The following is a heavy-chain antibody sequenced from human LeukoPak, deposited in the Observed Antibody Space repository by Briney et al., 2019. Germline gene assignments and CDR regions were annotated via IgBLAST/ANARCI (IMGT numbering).Heavy chain of an antibody. CDR1: GFTFSSYW. V-gene: IGHV3-7*01. CDR2: IKQDGSEK. J-gene: IGHJ4*02. Sequence: PGGSLRLSCAASGFTFSSYWMSWVRQAPGKGLEWVANIKQDGSEKYYVDSVKGRFTISRDNAKNSLYLQMNSLRAEDTAVYYCARERGALSTYYYDSSGPRYFDYWGQGTLVTVSS. CDR3: ARERGALSTYYYDSSGPRYFDY. D-gene: IGHD3-22*01.